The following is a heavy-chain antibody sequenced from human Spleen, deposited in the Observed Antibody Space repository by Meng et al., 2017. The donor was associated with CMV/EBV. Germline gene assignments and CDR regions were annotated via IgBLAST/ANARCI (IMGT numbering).Heavy chain of an antibody. V-gene: IGHV4-39*07. CDR1: GGSVSRSSYY. J-gene: IGHJ4*02. Sequence: GSLRLSCTVSGGSVSRSSYYWGWIRQPPGKGLEWIGSIYYSGSTNYNPSLKSRVTISGDASKNQFSLKLSSVPAADTAIYYCARGAGGPYYFDFWGQGTLVTVSS. CDR2: IYYSGST. CDR3: ARGAGGPYYFDF. D-gene: IGHD4-23*01.